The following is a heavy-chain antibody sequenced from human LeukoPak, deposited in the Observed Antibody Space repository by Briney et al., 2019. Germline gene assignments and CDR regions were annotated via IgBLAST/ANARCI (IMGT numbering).Heavy chain of an antibody. V-gene: IGHV4-59*01. CDR3: AGHYYDSSGYFLHYYYYMDV. J-gene: IGHJ6*03. D-gene: IGHD3-22*01. CDR1: GASISSYY. CDR2: IYYSGST. Sequence: SETLSLTWTVAGASISSYYWSWIRQPPGKGLEWLGFIYYSGSTNYNPSLKSRVTISVDTSKNQFSLKLSSVTAADTAVYYCAGHYYDSSGYFLHYYYYMDVWGKGTTVTVSS.